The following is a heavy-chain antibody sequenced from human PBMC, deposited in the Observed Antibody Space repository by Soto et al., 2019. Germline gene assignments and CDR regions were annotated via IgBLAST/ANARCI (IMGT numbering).Heavy chain of an antibody. Sequence: PGGSLRLSCAASGFNFRTYGIHCVRQAPCKGLEWVALIWYDGSEKYYADSVKGRFTISRDNSKNMLYLQMNSLRVEDTAVYYCARDFEEQLAESNFDYWGQGTQVTVSS. CDR3: ARDFEEQLAESNFDY. D-gene: IGHD6-13*01. CDR1: GFNFRTYG. J-gene: IGHJ4*02. V-gene: IGHV3-33*01. CDR2: IWYDGSEK.